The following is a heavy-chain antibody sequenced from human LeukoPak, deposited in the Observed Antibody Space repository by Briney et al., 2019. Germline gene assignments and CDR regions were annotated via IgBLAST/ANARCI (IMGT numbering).Heavy chain of an antibody. CDR2: ISGSGGST. CDR3: AKLDGSPRIFYYYYYMDV. J-gene: IGHJ6*03. D-gene: IGHD3/OR15-3a*01. CDR1: GFTFSSYG. V-gene: IGHV3-23*01. Sequence: GGSLRLSCAASGFTFSSYGMSWVRQAPGKGLEWVPAISGSGGSTYYADSVKGRFTISRDNSKNTLYPQMNSLRAEDTAVYYCAKLDGSPRIFYYYYYMDVWGKGTTVTISS.